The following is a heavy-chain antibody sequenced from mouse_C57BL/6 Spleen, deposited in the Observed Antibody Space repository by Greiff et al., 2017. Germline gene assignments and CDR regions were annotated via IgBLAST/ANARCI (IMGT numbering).Heavy chain of an antibody. D-gene: IGHD2-5*01. CDR3: ERLDYSNYEDY. CDR2: IDPSDSET. Sequence: QVQLQQPGAELVRPGSSVKLSCKASGYTFTSYWMHWVKQRPIQGLEWIGNIDPSDSETHYNQKFKDKATLTVDKSSSTAYMQLSSLTSEDSAVYYCERLDYSNYEDYWGQGTTLTVSS. CDR1: GYTFTSYW. J-gene: IGHJ2*01. V-gene: IGHV1-52*01.